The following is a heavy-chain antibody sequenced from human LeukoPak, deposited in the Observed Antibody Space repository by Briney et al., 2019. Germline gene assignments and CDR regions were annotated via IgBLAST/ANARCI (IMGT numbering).Heavy chain of an antibody. Sequence: SVKVSCKASGGTFSSYAITWVRQAPGQGLEWMGGIIPIFGTTNYAQKFQGRVTITADKSTSTAYMELSSLRSEDTAVYYCARDNYYDASDAFDIWGQGTMVTVFS. CDR2: IIPIFGTT. V-gene: IGHV1-69*06. CDR3: ARDNYYDASDAFDI. D-gene: IGHD3-22*01. J-gene: IGHJ3*02. CDR1: GGTFSSYA.